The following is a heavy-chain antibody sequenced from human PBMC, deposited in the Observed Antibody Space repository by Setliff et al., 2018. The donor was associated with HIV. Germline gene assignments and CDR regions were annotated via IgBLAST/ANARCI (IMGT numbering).Heavy chain of an antibody. CDR1: GFTFTTYP. V-gene: IGHV3-23*01. CDR3: ARQAHPRGYYGSAGLFDY. J-gene: IGHJ4*02. CDR2: ISGDGGDT. Sequence: QSGGSLRLSCVASGFTFTTYPMSWVRQAPGKGLEWVSAISGDGGDTACADSLKGRFTISRDTSKNTLHLHMNSLRAEDTAVYYCARQAHPRGYYGSAGLFDYWGQGTPVTVSS. D-gene: IGHD3-22*01.